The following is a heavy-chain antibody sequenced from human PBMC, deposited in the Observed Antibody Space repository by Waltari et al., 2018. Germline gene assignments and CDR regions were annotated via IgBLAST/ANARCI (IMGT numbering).Heavy chain of an antibody. J-gene: IGHJ4*02. D-gene: IGHD1-1*01. V-gene: IGHV3-30*02. Sequence: QVHLGESGGGGVQAGGALRSSCAAPGRNFTFFGMHWVRQAPGKGLEWVSFISYDGSNENYADSVKGRFTMSRDNSKKMLYVQMNNLRAEDSAVYYCVKGNEIDYWGQGTLVTVSS. CDR3: VKGNEIDY. CDR1: GRNFTFFG. CDR2: ISYDGSNE.